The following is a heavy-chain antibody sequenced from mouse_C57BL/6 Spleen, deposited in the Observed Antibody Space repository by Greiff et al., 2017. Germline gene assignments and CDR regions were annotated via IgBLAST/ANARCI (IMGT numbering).Heavy chain of an antibody. CDR3: AKNSPRDAMDY. CDR2: IWRGGST. V-gene: IGHV2-5*01. J-gene: IGHJ4*01. Sequence: QVQLQQSGPGLVQPSQSLSITCTVSGFSLTSYGVHWVRQSPGKGLEWLGVIWRGGSTDYNAAFMSRLGISTDNSKSPVFSKMNSLQSGDTAIYYCAKNSPRDAMDYWGQGTSVTVSS. CDR1: GFSLTSYG.